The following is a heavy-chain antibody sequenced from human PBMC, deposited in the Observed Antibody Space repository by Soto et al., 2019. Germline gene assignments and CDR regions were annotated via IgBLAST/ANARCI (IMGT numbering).Heavy chain of an antibody. V-gene: IGHV3-48*02. CDR3: VRDRDLYRDMFHADL. D-gene: IGHD3-10*02. CDR1: GFTFSSYA. CDR2: ITIRTGNV. J-gene: IGHJ4*01. Sequence: GSLRLSCAASGFTFSSYAMNWVRQAPGKGLEWLAYITIRTGNVLYADSVRGRFTISADNAENSVVLQMNSLRDEDSAVYFCVRDRDLYRDMFHADLWGQGTLVTVSS.